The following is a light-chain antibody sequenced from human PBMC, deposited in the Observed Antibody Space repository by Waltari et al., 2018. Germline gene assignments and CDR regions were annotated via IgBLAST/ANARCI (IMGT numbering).Light chain of an antibody. CDR3: QQSFRTLYT. Sequence: DIRMTQSPSSLSASVGDRVTITCRASQGISTYLNWYQQKPGKAPMLLIHAASSLESGVPSRFSGSGSGTDFTLTISSLQPEDFATYYCQQSFRTLYTFGQGTKLEIK. V-gene: IGKV1-39*01. CDR1: QGISTY. J-gene: IGKJ2*01. CDR2: AAS.